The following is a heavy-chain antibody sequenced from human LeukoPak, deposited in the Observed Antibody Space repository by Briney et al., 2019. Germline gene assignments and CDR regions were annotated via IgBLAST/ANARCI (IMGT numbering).Heavy chain of an antibody. V-gene: IGHV3-30*02. J-gene: IGHJ3*02. Sequence: GGSLRLSCGASGFTFSSYGMHWVRQAPGKGQEWVAFIRYDGSNKYYADSVKGRFTISRDNSKNTLYLQMNSLRAEDTAVYYCATWELGDFDIWGQGTMVTVSS. D-gene: IGHD1-26*01. CDR1: GFTFSSYG. CDR3: ATWELGDFDI. CDR2: IRYDGSNK.